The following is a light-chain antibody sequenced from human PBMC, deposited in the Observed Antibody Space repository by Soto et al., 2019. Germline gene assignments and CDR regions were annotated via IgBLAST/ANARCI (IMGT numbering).Light chain of an antibody. CDR1: SSDVAEYKY. Sequence: QSALTQPAPVSGSPGQSITISCTETSSDVAEYKYVSWYQQHPGRAPKLIIYDVSNRPSGVSNRFSGSESGSTASLTISGLQAEDEADYYCSAYTTSIALYVFGAGTKVTVL. CDR2: DVS. V-gene: IGLV2-14*03. CDR3: SAYTTSIALYV. J-gene: IGLJ1*01.